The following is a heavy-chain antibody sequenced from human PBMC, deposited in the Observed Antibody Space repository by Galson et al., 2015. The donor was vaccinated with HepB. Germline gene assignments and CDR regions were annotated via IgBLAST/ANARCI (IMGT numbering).Heavy chain of an antibody. Sequence: SLRLSCAASGFTVSSNYMSWVRQAPGKGLEWVSVIYSGGSTYYADSVKGRITISRDNSKNTLYLQMNSLRAEDTAVYYCARDLFDCSGGSCFDNWYFDLWGRGTLVTVSS. CDR3: ARDLFDCSGGSCFDNWYFDL. D-gene: IGHD2-15*01. V-gene: IGHV3-66*02. J-gene: IGHJ2*01. CDR1: GFTVSSNY. CDR2: IYSGGST.